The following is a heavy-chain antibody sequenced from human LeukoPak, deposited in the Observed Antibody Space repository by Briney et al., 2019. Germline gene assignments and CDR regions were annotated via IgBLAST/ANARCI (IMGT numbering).Heavy chain of an antibody. Sequence: PGGSLRLSCAASGFTFSSYEMNWVRQAPGKGLEWVSGISPSGGITYYADSVKGRFTISRDNSKNTLYLQMNSLRAEDTAVYYCAKAGIAAARIILTWFDPWGQGTLVTVSS. D-gene: IGHD6-13*01. V-gene: IGHV3-23*01. CDR3: AKAGIAAARIILTWFDP. J-gene: IGHJ5*02. CDR1: GFTFSSYE. CDR2: ISPSGGIT.